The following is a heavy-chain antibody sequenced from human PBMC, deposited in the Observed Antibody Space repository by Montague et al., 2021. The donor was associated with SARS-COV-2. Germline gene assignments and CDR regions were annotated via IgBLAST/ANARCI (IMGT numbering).Heavy chain of an antibody. D-gene: IGHD6-13*01. J-gene: IGHJ4*02. V-gene: IGHV6-1*01. CDR1: GDSVSSNTDA. CDR3: ARDPRYSLSWSFDY. CDR2: TYYRSKWYY. Sequence: CAISGDSVSSNTDAGACRRQSPSSGLEWLGRTYYRSKWYYDYAVSVKSRMTISPDTSKNQFSLQLSSVSPEDRAVYYCARDPRYSLSWSFDYWGQGTLVTVSS.